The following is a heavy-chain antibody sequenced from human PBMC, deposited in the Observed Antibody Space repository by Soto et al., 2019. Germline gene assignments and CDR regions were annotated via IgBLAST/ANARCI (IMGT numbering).Heavy chain of an antibody. V-gene: IGHV3-21*01. CDR3: AREVLGGMDV. CDR1: GFTFSSYS. J-gene: IGHJ6*02. D-gene: IGHD3-16*01. Sequence: EVQLVESGGGLVKPGGSLRLSCAASGFTFSSYSMNWVRQAPGKGLEWVSSISSSSSYIYYADSVKGRFTIPRDNAKNSLYLQMNSLRAEDTAVYYCAREVLGGMDVWGQGNTVTVSS. CDR2: ISSSSSYI.